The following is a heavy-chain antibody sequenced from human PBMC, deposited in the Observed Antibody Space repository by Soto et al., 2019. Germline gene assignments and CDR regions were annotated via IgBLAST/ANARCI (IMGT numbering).Heavy chain of an antibody. CDR1: GFTFSSYA. CDR3: AEGAFAGYYYYGMDV. J-gene: IGHJ6*02. Sequence: GGSLRLSCAASGFTFSSYAMTWVRQAPGKGLEWVSAISRSGDSTYYADSVKGRFTISRDNSKNTLFLQMNSLRAEDTAVYYCAEGAFAGYYYYGMDVWGQGTTVTVSS. CDR2: ISRSGDST. V-gene: IGHV3-23*01. D-gene: IGHD3-16*01.